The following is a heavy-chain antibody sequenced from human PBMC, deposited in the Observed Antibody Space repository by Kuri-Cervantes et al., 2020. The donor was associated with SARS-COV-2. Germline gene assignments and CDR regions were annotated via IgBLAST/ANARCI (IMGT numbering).Heavy chain of an antibody. D-gene: IGHD6-13*01. CDR1: GFTFDDYG. J-gene: IGHJ4*02. V-gene: IGHV3-23*01. CDR2: ISGSGGST. CDR3: AKEVNEGYSSIWYFDY. Sequence: GESLKISCAASGFTFDDYGMSWVRQAPGKGLEWVSGISGSGGSTYYADSVKGRFTISRDNSKNTLFLQMNSLRVEDTAVNYGAKEVNEGYSSIWYFDYWGQGTLVTVSS.